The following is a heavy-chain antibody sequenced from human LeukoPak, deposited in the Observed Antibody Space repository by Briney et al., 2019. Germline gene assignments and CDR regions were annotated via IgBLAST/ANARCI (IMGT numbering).Heavy chain of an antibody. CDR3: ARVLGYCSGGGCSEYFQH. V-gene: IGHV4-61*01. CDR1: GGSISSSSYY. CDR2: IYYSGST. D-gene: IGHD2-15*01. J-gene: IGHJ1*01. Sequence: SETLSLTCTVSGGSISSSSYYWSWIRQPPGKGLEWIGNIYYSGSTNYNPSLRSRVTISVDTSKNQFSLKLSSVTAADTAVYYCARVLGYCSGGGCSEYFQHWGQGTLVTVSS.